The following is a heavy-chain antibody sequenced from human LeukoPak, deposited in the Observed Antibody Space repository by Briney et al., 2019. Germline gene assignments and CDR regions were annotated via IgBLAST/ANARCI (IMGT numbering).Heavy chain of an antibody. CDR1: GFSFSSYA. Sequence: GGSLRLSCEASGFSFSSYAMHWVRQAPGKVLEWVAVISHDGSNKYYADSVKGRFTISRDNSKNTLYLQMNSLRAEDTAVYYCARGRGVVISAFDIWGQGTMVTVSS. D-gene: IGHD3-22*01. CDR3: ARGRGVVISAFDI. V-gene: IGHV3-30*04. J-gene: IGHJ3*02. CDR2: ISHDGSNK.